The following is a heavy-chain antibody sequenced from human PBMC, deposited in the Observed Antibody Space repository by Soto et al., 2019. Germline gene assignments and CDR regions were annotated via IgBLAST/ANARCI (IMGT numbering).Heavy chain of an antibody. CDR3: ASARSSWYDVRYYYYYMDV. D-gene: IGHD6-13*01. CDR2: IYYSGST. J-gene: IGHJ6*03. Sequence: SETLSLTCTVSGGSVSSGSYYWSWIRQPPGKGLEWIGYIYYSGSTNYNPSLKSRVTISVDTSKNQFSLTLRSVTAADTAVYSCASARSSWYDVRYYYYYMDVWGKGTTVTVSS. V-gene: IGHV4-61*01. CDR1: GGSVSSGSYY.